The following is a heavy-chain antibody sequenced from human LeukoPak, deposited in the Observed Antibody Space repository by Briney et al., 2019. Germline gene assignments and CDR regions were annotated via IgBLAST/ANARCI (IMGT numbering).Heavy chain of an antibody. V-gene: IGHV1-2*02. D-gene: IGHD2-2*01. CDR1: GYTFTDYY. Sequence: ASVKVSCKASGYTFTDYYMHWVRQAPGQGFEWMGWINPNDGDTNYTQKFQGRVTMTRDTSISTAHMEVSRLRSDDTAVYYCARANFLYCSSTTCLSDYWGQGTLVTVSS. J-gene: IGHJ4*02. CDR2: INPNDGDT. CDR3: ARANFLYCSSTTCLSDY.